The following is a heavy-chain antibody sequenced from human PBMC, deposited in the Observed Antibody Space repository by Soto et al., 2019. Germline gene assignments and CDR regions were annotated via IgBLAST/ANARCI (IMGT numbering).Heavy chain of an antibody. CDR3: ARDGGRHSGGIDY. V-gene: IGHV1-69*01. CDR1: GGTFSSYS. CDR2: IIPIFGTA. D-gene: IGHD1-26*01. J-gene: IGHJ4*02. Sequence: QVQLVQAGAEVKKPGSSVKFSCKASGGTFSSYSINWVRQAPGQGLEGMGEIIPIFGTANYAQKFPVRVTITADESTSTAYMELSSLRSEDTAVYYCARDGGRHSGGIDYWGQGTLVTVSS.